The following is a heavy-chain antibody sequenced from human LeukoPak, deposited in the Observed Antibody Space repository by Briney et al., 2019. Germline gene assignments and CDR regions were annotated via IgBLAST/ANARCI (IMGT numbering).Heavy chain of an antibody. Sequence: SETLSLTCTVSGGSISSYYWSWTRQPPGKGLEWIGYIYTSGSTNYNPSLKSRVTISVDTSKNQFSLKLSSVTAADTAVYYCARLSGVAALDYWGQGTLVTVSS. V-gene: IGHV4-4*09. CDR1: GGSISSYY. D-gene: IGHD6-13*01. J-gene: IGHJ4*02. CDR2: IYTSGST. CDR3: ARLSGVAALDY.